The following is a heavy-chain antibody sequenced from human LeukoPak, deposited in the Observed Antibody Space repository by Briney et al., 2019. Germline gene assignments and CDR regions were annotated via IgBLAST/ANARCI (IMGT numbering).Heavy chain of an antibody. J-gene: IGHJ4*02. CDR1: GYTFTSYD. CDR2: MNPNSGNT. CDR3: ARAFMVRGVIIRLGGYYFDY. D-gene: IGHD3-10*01. Sequence: ASVKVSCKASGYTFTSYDINWVRQATGQGLEWMGWMNPNSGNTGYAQKFQGRVTMTRNTSISTAYMELSGLRSEDTAVYYCARAFMVRGVIIRLGGYYFDYWGQGTLVTVSS. V-gene: IGHV1-8*01.